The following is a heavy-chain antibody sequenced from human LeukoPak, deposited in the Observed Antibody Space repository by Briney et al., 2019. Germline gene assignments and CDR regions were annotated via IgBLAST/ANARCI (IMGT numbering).Heavy chain of an antibody. V-gene: IGHV1-2*02. D-gene: IGHD3-10*01. Sequence: ASVKVSCKTSGYTFTDYYIHWARQAPGQGLEWMGWINPNSGGTNYAQKFQGRVTMTRDTSISTAYMELSRLRSDDTAVYYCARAPVLLWFGEPYYYYGMDVWGQGTTVTVSS. CDR3: ARAPVLLWFGEPYYYYGMDV. CDR2: INPNSGGT. CDR1: GYTFTDYY. J-gene: IGHJ6*02.